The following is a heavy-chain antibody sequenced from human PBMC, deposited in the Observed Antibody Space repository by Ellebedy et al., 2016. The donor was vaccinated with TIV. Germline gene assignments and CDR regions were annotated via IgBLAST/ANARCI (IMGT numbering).Heavy chain of an antibody. CDR1: GFIFSSYA. D-gene: IGHD3-3*01. J-gene: IGHJ6*02. CDR3: SKANTSPDFGMDV. V-gene: IGHV3-30*18. CDR2: ISYDGSNE. Sequence: GESLKISCAASGFIFSSYAMHWVRQAPGKGLEWVALISYDGSNEYVADSVKGRFTISRDNSDNTLYLQMNGLRAEDTALYYCSKANTSPDFGMDVWGHGTTVTVSS.